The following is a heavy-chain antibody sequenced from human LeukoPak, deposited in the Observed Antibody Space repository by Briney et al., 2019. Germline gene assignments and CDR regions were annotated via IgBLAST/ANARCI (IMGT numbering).Heavy chain of an antibody. CDR1: GFTFSSYW. Sequence: GGSLRLSCAASGFTFSSYWMHWVRQAPGKGLVWVSRINSDGSSRSYADSVKGRSTISRDNAKNTLYLQMNSLRAEDTAVYYCASLSMVTPFDYWGQGTLVTVSS. J-gene: IGHJ4*02. CDR3: ASLSMVTPFDY. D-gene: IGHD4-17*01. CDR2: INSDGSSR. V-gene: IGHV3-74*01.